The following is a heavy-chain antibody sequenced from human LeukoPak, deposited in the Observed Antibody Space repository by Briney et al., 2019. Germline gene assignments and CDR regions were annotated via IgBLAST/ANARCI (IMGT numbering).Heavy chain of an antibody. CDR3: ARHLGTHDY. J-gene: IGHJ4*02. CDR2: IYYSGST. Sequence: PSETLSLTCTVSGGSISSSSYYWGWIRQRPGKGLEWIGSIYYSGSTYYNPSLKSRATISVDTSKNQFSLKLSCVTAADTAVYYCARHLGTHDYWGQGTLVTVSS. V-gene: IGHV4-39*01. D-gene: IGHD1-1*01. CDR1: GGSISSSSYY.